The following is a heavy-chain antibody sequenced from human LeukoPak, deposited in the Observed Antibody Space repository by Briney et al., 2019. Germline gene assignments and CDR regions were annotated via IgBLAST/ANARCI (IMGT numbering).Heavy chain of an antibody. D-gene: IGHD3-22*01. V-gene: IGHV1-3*03. CDR3: VRGLFEEYYYDSSGSDDAFDI. Sequence: ASVKVSCKASGYTFTSYAMHWVRQAPGQRLEWMGWINAGNGNTKYSQEFQGRVTITRDTSASTAYMELSSLRSEDMAVYYCVRGLFEEYYYDSSGSDDAFDIWGQGTMVTVSS. CDR2: INAGNGNT. J-gene: IGHJ3*02. CDR1: GYTFTSYA.